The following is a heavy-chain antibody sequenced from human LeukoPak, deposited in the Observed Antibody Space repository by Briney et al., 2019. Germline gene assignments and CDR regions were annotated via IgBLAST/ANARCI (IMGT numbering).Heavy chain of an antibody. CDR2: VYYSGST. CDR1: GVSISSSDYY. J-gene: IGHJ4*02. CDR3: AKDLLHNEWEVLIFDS. Sequence: PSETLSLTCTVSGVSISSSDYYWGWFRQPPGKGLEWIGSVYYSGSTYYNPSLKSRLTISLDTSKNQFSLKQTSVTAADTAVYYCAKDLLHNEWEVLIFDSWGQGTQVTVSS. V-gene: IGHV4-39*07. D-gene: IGHD1-26*01.